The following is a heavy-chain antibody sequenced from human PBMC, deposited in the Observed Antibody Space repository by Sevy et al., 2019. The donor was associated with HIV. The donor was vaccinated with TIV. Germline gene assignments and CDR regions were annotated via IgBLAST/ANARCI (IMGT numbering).Heavy chain of an antibody. Sequence: GGSLRLSCAASGFTFSDYSMHWVRQAPGKGLEWVAVISYDGRNNKYNADSVKGRFTISRDNSKNTLYLQMNSLGVEDTAIYYCAKDRGEILHSAFDYWGQGTLVTVSS. V-gene: IGHV3-30*04. CDR1: GFTFSDYS. D-gene: IGHD3-16*01. CDR2: ISYDGRNNK. CDR3: AKDRGEILHSAFDY. J-gene: IGHJ4*02.